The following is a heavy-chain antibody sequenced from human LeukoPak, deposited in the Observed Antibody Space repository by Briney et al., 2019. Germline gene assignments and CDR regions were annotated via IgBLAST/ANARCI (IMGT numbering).Heavy chain of an antibody. CDR1: GFTFSSYA. Sequence: PGGSPRLSCAASGFTFSSYAMSWVRQAPGKGLEWVSAISGSGGSTYYADSVKGRSTISRDNSKNTLYLQMNSLRAEDTAVYYCAKGVTSSYYYYYGMDVWGQGTTVTVSS. J-gene: IGHJ6*02. V-gene: IGHV3-23*01. D-gene: IGHD2-2*01. CDR3: AKGVTSSYYYYYGMDV. CDR2: ISGSGGST.